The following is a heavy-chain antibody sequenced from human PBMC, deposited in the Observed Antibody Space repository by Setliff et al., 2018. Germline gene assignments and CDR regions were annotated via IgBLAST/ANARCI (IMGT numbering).Heavy chain of an antibody. Sequence: ASVKVSCKASGGTFSSYAISWVRQAPGQGLEWMGWINPGSGATNLAQRFQGRVTMTRDTSISTAYMELSSLRSDDTVVYYCARFSGHNYGSFDSWGQGTLVTVSS. D-gene: IGHD5-18*01. V-gene: IGHV1-2*02. CDR2: INPGSGAT. CDR1: GGTFSSYA. CDR3: ARFSGHNYGSFDS. J-gene: IGHJ4*02.